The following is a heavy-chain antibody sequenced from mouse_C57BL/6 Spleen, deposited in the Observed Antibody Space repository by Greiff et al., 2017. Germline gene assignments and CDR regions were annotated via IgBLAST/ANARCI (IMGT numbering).Heavy chain of an antibody. D-gene: IGHD1-1*01. CDR3: ARTVVATGDY. CDR2: IDPSASFT. Sequence: QVHVKQPGAELVKPGASVKLSCKASGYTFTSYWMQWVKQRPGKGLEWIGEIDPSASFTNYNQTFKGKATLTVDTSSSTAYMLLSSLTSEDSAVYYCARTVVATGDYWGQGTTLTVSS. V-gene: IGHV1-50*01. CDR1: GYTFTSYW. J-gene: IGHJ2*01.